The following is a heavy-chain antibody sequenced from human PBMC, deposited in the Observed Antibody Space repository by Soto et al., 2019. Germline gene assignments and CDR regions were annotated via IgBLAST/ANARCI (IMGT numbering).Heavy chain of an antibody. CDR1: GGSLSGSY. D-gene: IGHD3-10*01. CDR2: ITHRGST. J-gene: IGHJ3*02. CDR3: AKRGGGRHDI. Sequence: SETLSLTCAVYGGSLSGSYWSWIRQSPGKGLEWIGEITHRGSTNYHPSLKSRVTISIDTSKSQFSLNLMSVTAADTAVYYCAKRGGGRHDIWGQGTRVTVAS. V-gene: IGHV4-34*01.